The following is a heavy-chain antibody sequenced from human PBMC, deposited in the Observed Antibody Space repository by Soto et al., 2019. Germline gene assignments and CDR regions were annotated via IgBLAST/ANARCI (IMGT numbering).Heavy chain of an antibody. J-gene: IGHJ6*03. CDR1: GYTFTSYD. D-gene: IGHD3-3*01. CDR3: ARGYIRFLEWLPREAYYMDV. V-gene: IGHV1-8*01. CDR2: MNPNSGNT. Sequence: GASVKVSCKASGYTFTSYDINWVRQATGQGLEWMGWMNPNSGNTGYAQKFQGRVTMTRNTSISTAYMELSSLRSEDTAVYYCARGYIRFLEWLPREAYYMDVWGKGTTVTVSS.